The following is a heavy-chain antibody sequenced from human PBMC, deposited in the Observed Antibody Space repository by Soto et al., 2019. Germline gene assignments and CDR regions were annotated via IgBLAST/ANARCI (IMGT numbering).Heavy chain of an antibody. J-gene: IGHJ4*02. V-gene: IGHV5-51*01. Sequence: GESLKISCKSSGYSFTDYWIGWVRQMPGKGLEWMGIIYPGDSDARYSPSFQGQVTISVDTSINTAFLRWNSLTASDTAMYYCARQADYNILTGYFYYFDSWGQGSRVTVS. D-gene: IGHD3-9*01. CDR3: ARQADYNILTGYFYYFDS. CDR1: GYSFTDYW. CDR2: IYPGDSDA.